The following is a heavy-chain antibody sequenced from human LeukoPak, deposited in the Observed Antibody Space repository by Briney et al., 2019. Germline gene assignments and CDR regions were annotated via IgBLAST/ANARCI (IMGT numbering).Heavy chain of an antibody. V-gene: IGHV4-39*07. D-gene: IGHD6-19*01. J-gene: IGHJ4*02. CDR3: ARMPVAGPPYYFDY. Sequence: SETLSLTCTVSGGSISISSYYWGWIRPPPGKGLEWIGSIYYSGSTYYNPSLKSRVTISVDTSKNQFSLKLSSVTAADTAVYYCARMPVAGPPYYFDYWGQGTLVTVSS. CDR1: GGSISISSYY. CDR2: IYYSGST.